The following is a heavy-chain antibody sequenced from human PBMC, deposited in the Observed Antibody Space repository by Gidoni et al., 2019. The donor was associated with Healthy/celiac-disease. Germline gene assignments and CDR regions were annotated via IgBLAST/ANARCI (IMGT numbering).Heavy chain of an antibody. D-gene: IGHD3-3*01. V-gene: IGHV1-2*06. Sequence: QVQLVQSGAEVKKPGASVKVSCKASGYTFTGYYMHWVRQAPGQGLEWMGRINPNSGGTNYAQKFQGRVTMTRDTSISTAYMELSRLRSDDTAVYYCARKSLQFWSGYYQPFDYWGQGTLVTVSS. CDR3: ARKSLQFWSGYYQPFDY. J-gene: IGHJ4*02. CDR2: INPNSGGT. CDR1: GYTFTGYY.